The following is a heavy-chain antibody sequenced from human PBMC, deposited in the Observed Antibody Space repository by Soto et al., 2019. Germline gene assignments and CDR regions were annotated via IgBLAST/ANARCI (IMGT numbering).Heavy chain of an antibody. CDR2: ISGYNGNT. Sequence: QVQLVQFGAEVKKLGASVTVSCRISASTFSNYEFNWVQRPPGQGLVWMGWISGYNGNTNYAQNVQGRVTMTTDTSTGTVYMERRSLKSDDTAIYYCSRFIMVGGWFDPNYYHGMDVWGQGTTVTVSS. D-gene: IGHD6-19*01. CDR1: ASTFSNYE. V-gene: IGHV1-18*01. CDR3: SRFIMVGGWFDPNYYHGMDV. J-gene: IGHJ6*02.